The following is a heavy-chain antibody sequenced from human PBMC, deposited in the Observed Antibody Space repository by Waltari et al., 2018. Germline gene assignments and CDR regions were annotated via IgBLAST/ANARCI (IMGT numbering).Heavy chain of an antibody. CDR3: ARLSGDILTGYYHPWYYGMDV. J-gene: IGHJ6*02. CDR1: GGSISSSY. Sequence: QVQLQESGPGLVKPSETLSLTCTVSGGSISSSYWSWIRQPPGQGLEWIGYIYYSGSTNNNPSLKSRVTISVDTSKNQFSLKLSSVTAADTAVYYCARLSGDILTGYYHPWYYGMDVWGQGTTVTVSS. D-gene: IGHD3-9*01. V-gene: IGHV4-59*01. CDR2: IYYSGST.